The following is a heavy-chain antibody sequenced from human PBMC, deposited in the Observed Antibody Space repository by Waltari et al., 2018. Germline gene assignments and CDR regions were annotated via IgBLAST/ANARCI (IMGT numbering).Heavy chain of an antibody. CDR1: GFPFSSYS. Sequence: EVQLVESGGGLVKPGGSLRLSCAASGFPFSSYSMNWVRQAPGKGLEWFSSISSSSSYIYYADSGKGRFTISRDNAKNSLYLQMNSLRAEDTAVYYCASGYSSGGNWFDPWGQGTLVTVSS. CDR3: ASGYSSGGNWFDP. D-gene: IGHD6-19*01. V-gene: IGHV3-21*01. CDR2: ISSSSSYI. J-gene: IGHJ5*02.